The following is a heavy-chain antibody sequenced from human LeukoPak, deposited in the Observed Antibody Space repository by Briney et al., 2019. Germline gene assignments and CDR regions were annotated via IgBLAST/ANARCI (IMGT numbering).Heavy chain of an antibody. CDR3: AKDEIAVAGTCKPEYFQH. Sequence: GGSLRLSCEASGFPFNTYAMNWVRQAPGKGLEWVSGISGTGSTTHYRESVKGRFTISRDNSKKTLYLQMNSLRAEDTGVYYCAKDEIAVAGTCKPEYFQHWGQGTLVTVSS. J-gene: IGHJ1*01. CDR1: GFPFNTYA. CDR2: ISGTGSTT. D-gene: IGHD6-19*01. V-gene: IGHV3-23*01.